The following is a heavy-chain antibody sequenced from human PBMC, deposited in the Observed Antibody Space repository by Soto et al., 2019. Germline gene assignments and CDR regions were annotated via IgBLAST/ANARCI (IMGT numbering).Heavy chain of an antibody. CDR3: ARAAFSTSWLGILTTGANVVELDF. J-gene: IGHJ4*02. Sequence: QVQLVQSGAEVKNPGASVEVSCKASGYTFTRLGISWVRQAPGQGLEWMGGISPDNGKTNYAQTFQGRATMTTDTSTSTAHMDLTNLGSDDPAAYYLARAAFSTSWLGILTTGANVVELDFWGQGTLVTVSS. CDR2: ISPDNGKT. CDR1: GYTFTRLG. D-gene: IGHD6-13*01. V-gene: IGHV1-18*01.